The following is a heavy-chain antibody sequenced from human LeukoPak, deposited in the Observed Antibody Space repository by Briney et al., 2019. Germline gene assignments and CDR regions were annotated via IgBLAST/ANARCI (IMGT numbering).Heavy chain of an antibody. CDR3: TTSNGAYYDFGSGFLEYYYYSSMDV. V-gene: IGHV3-15*01. CDR1: GFTFSNAW. Sequence: GGSLRLSCAASGFTFSNAWMSWVRQAPGKGLEWVGRIKSKTDGGTTDYAAPVKGRFTISRDDSKNTLYLQMNSLKTEDTAVYYCTTSNGAYYDFGSGFLEYYYYSSMDVWGKGTTAPSP. J-gene: IGHJ6*03. D-gene: IGHD3-3*01. CDR2: IKSKTDGGTT.